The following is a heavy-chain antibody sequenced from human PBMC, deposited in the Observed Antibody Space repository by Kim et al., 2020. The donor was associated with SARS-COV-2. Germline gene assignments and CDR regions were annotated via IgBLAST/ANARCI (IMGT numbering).Heavy chain of an antibody. J-gene: IGHJ3*02. V-gene: IGHV3-11*01. CDR1: KFTFSDYY. CDR2: ITSSGNAK. Sequence: GGSLRLSCAASKFTFSDYYMTWIRQAPGKGLEWVSYITSSGNAKYYPDSVKGRFTISRDNAKNSLYLQMNSLRAEDMAVYYCARALHDALDIWGQGTMVTVSS. CDR3: ARALHDALDI.